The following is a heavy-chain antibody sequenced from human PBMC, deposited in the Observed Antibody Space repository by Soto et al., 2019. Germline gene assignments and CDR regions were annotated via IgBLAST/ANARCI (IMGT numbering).Heavy chain of an antibody. CDR1: GFTFSSYS. D-gene: IGHD2-21*02. CDR2: ISSSSSYI. Sequence: PVGSLRLSCAASGFTFSSYSMNWVRQAPGKGLEWVSSISSSSSYIYYADSVKGRFTISRDNAKNSLYLQMNSLRAEDTAVYYCARDGGDSTPFDPWGQGTLVTVSS. CDR3: ARDGGDSTPFDP. V-gene: IGHV3-21*01. J-gene: IGHJ5*02.